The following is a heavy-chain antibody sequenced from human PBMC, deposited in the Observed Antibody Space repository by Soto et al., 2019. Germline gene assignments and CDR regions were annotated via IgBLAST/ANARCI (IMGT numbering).Heavy chain of an antibody. Sequence: GESLKISCKGSGYSFTSYWISWVRQMPGKGLEWMGRIDPSDSYTNYSPSFQGHVTISADKSISTAYLQWSSLKASDTAMSYCASPGDTYYYYGMDVWGQGTTVTVSS. CDR2: IDPSDSYT. CDR3: ASPGDTYYYYGMDV. CDR1: GYSFTSYW. J-gene: IGHJ6*02. D-gene: IGHD3-10*01. V-gene: IGHV5-10-1*01.